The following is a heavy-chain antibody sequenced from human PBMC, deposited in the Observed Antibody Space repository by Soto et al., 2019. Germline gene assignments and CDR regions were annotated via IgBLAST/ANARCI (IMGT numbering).Heavy chain of an antibody. CDR1: GGTFGSYA. CDR3: ARDRLSSSWAPNYYYYVMAV. Sequence: GASVKVSCKASGGTFGSYAISWVRQAPGQGLEWMGGIIPIFGTANYAQKFQGRVTITADESTSTAYMELSSLRSEDTAVYYCARDRLSSSWAPNYYYYVMAVWGQGTTVTVSS. J-gene: IGHJ6*02. CDR2: IIPIFGTA. V-gene: IGHV1-69*13. D-gene: IGHD6-13*01.